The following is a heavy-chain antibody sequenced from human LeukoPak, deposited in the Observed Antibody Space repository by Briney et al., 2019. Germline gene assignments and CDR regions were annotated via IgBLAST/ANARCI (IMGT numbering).Heavy chain of an antibody. CDR2: INPNSGDT. CDR1: GYTFIDYY. D-gene: IGHD2-2*01. CDR3: ARVRDNACDY. J-gene: IGHJ4*02. V-gene: IGHV1-2*02. Sequence: ASVKVSCKSSGYTFIDYYIHWVRQAPGQGLQWMGWINPNSGDTNYAQTFQGRVTMTRDTATNTAYMQLSRLTYDDTAMYFCARVRDNACDYWGQGTLVTVSS.